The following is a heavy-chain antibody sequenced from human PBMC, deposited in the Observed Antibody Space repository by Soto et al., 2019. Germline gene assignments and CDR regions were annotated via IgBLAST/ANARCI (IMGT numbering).Heavy chain of an antibody. CDR3: ATGIAVAGGY. CDR1: GFTYITYL. J-gene: IGHJ4*02. Sequence: PGGSQRLSCAACGFTYITYLSHWVRQAPGKGLVWVSRINSDGSSTSYADSVKGRFTISRDNAKNSLYLQMNSLRDEDTAVYYCATGIAVAGGYWGQGTLVTVSS. CDR2: INSDGSST. D-gene: IGHD6-19*01. V-gene: IGHV3-74*01.